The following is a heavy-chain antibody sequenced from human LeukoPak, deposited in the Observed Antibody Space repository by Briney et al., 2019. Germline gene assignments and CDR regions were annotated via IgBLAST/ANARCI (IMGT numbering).Heavy chain of an antibody. CDR2: INSGSGTT. V-gene: IGHV3-23*01. J-gene: IGHJ4*02. CDR1: GFIFSNAV. Sequence: GGSLRLSCAASGFIFSNAVMSWVRQAPGEGLEWVSAINSGSGTTYADSVKGRFTISRDNSKNTLYLQMNSLRAEDTAVYYCANGPFDYWGQGTLVTVSS. CDR3: ANGPFDY.